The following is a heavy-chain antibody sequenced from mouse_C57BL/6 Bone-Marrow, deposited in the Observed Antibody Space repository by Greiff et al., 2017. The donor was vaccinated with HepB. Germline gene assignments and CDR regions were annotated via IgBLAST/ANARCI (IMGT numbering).Heavy chain of an antibody. CDR2: IDPENGDT. D-gene: IGHD2-4*01. J-gene: IGHJ1*03. CDR1: GFNIKDDY. V-gene: IGHV14-4*01. CDR3: TTYDYDGYFDV. Sequence: EVQVVESGAELVRPGASVKLSCTASGFNIKDDYMHWVKQRPEQGLEWIGWIDPENGDTEYASKFQGKATITADTSSNTAYLQLSSLTSEDTAVYYCTTYDYDGYFDVWGTGTTVTVSS.